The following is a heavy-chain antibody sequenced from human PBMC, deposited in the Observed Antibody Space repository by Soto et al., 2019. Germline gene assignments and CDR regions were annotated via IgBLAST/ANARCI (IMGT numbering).Heavy chain of an antibody. CDR3: ARWGTTGGLVV. D-gene: IGHD3-16*01. Sequence: QVQLVESGGGVVQPGTSLRVSCVGSGFTFRSYVIHWVRQAPGKGLEWVALTSYDGSDKYYDDSVRGRFTISRDNSRNTVDLQMDSLRLEDTALYYCARWGTTGGLVVWGQGTLVCVSS. CDR2: TSYDGSDK. J-gene: IGHJ1*01. V-gene: IGHV3-30*19. CDR1: GFTFRSYV.